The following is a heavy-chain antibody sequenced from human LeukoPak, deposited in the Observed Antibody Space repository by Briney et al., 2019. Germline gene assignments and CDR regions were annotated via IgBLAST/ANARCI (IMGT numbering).Heavy chain of an antibody. J-gene: IGHJ4*02. CDR1: GFTVSTNY. CDR2: IYSGDTT. Sequence: GSLRLSCAASGFTVSTNYMSWVRQAPGKGLEWVSVIYSGDTTFYSDSVRGKFTISRDNSKNTMYLQMNSLRAEDTAVYYCASILRSSSGYYFDYWGQGTLVTVSS. CDR3: ASILRSSSGYYFDY. D-gene: IGHD3-10*01. V-gene: IGHV3-66*01.